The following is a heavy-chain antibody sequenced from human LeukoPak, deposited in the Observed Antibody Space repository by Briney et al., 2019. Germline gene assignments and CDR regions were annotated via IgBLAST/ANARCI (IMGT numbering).Heavy chain of an antibody. Sequence: GASVKVSCKASGYTFTSYDINWVRQATGQGLEWMGWMNPNSGNTGYAQKFQGRVTMTRNTSISTAYMELSRLRSDDTAVYYCARDSGGYGYDAFDIWGQGTMVTVSS. CDR1: GYTFTSYD. CDR3: ARDSGGYGYDAFDI. V-gene: IGHV1-8*01. CDR2: MNPNSGNT. D-gene: IGHD5-12*01. J-gene: IGHJ3*02.